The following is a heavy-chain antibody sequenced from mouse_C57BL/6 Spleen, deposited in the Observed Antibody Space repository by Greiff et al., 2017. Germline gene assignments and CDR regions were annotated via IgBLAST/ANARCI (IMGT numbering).Heavy chain of an antibody. CDR2: IYPGDGDT. CDR1: GYAFSSYW. Sequence: VQLQQSGAELVKPGASVKISCKASGYAFSSYWMNWVKQRPGKGLEWIGQIYPGDGDTNYNGKFKGKATLTADKASSTAYMQLSSLTSEDSAVYFCARGATDWYFDVWGTGTTVTVSS. D-gene: IGHD3-1*01. J-gene: IGHJ1*03. V-gene: IGHV1-80*01. CDR3: ARGATDWYFDV.